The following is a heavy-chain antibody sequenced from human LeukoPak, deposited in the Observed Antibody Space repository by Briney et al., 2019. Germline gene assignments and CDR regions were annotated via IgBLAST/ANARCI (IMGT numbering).Heavy chain of an antibody. D-gene: IGHD3-10*01. CDR1: GFTFSSYW. CDR3: ARGSYGSGSYYNGPLPFDY. Sequence: PGGSLRLSCAASGFTFSSYWMSWVRQAPGKGLEWVANIKQGGSEKYYVDSVKGRFTISRDNAKNSLYLQMNSLRAEDTAVYYCARGSYGSGSYYNGPLPFDYWGQGTLVTVSS. CDR2: IKQGGSEK. J-gene: IGHJ4*02. V-gene: IGHV3-7*04.